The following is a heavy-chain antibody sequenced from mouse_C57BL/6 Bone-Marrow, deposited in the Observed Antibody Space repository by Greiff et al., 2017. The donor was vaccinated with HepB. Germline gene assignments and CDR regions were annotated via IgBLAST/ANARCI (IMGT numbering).Heavy chain of an antibody. V-gene: IGHV1-82*01. CDR1: GYAFSSSW. CDR3: ARGGDYVWDYAMDY. D-gene: IGHD2-4*01. J-gene: IGHJ4*01. CDR2: IHPGDGDT. Sequence: VKLQQSGPELVKPGASVKISCKASGYAFSSSWMNWVKQRPGKGLEWIGRIHPGDGDTNYNGKFKGKATLTADKSSSTAYMQLSSLTSEDSAVYFCARGGDYVWDYAMDYWGQGTSVTVSS.